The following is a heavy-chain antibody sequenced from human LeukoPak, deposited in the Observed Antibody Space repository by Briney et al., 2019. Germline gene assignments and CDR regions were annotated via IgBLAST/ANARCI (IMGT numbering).Heavy chain of an antibody. J-gene: IGHJ4*02. CDR3: ARVTTAHYFDY. Sequence: GGSLRLSCAASGFTFSSYSMNWVRQAPGKGLEWVSSISSSSSYIYYADSVKDRFTISRDNAKNSLYLQMNSLRAEDTAVYYCARVTTAHYFDYWGQGTLVTVSS. CDR1: GFTFSSYS. V-gene: IGHV3-21*01. CDR2: ISSSSSYI. D-gene: IGHD5-18*01.